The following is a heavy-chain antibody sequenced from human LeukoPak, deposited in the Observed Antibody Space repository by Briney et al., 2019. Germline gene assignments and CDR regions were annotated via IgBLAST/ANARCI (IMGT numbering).Heavy chain of an antibody. CDR2: ISAYNGNT. D-gene: IGHD2-15*01. J-gene: IGHJ4*02. V-gene: IGHV1-18*04. CDR1: GYTFTSYY. CDR3: ARSVVVVAAMGIDY. Sequence: ASVKVSCKASGYTFTSYYMHWVRQAPGQGLEWMGWISAYNGNTNYAQKLQGRVTMTTDTSTSTAYMELRSLRSDDTAVYYCARSVVVVAAMGIDYWGQGTLVTVSS.